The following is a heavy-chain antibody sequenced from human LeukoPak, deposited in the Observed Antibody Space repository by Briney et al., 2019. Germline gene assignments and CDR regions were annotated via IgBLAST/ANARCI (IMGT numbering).Heavy chain of an antibody. J-gene: IGHJ3*02. CDR1: GYTFTGYY. CDR3: ARDRESTARVADAFDI. D-gene: IGHD5-24*01. CDR2: INPNSGGT. Sequence: ASVKVSCKASGYTFTGYYMHWVRQAPGQGLEWMGWINPNSGGTNYAQKFQGRVTMTRDTSISTAYMELSRLRSDDTAVYYCARDRESTARVADAFDIWGQGTMVTVSS. V-gene: IGHV1-2*02.